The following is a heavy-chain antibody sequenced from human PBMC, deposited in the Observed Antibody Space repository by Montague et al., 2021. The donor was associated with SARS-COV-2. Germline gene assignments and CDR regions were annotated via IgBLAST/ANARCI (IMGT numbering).Heavy chain of an antibody. CDR1: VFTFSSYS. Sequence: SLRLSCAASVFTFSSYSMNWVRQAPGKGLEWVANIKQDGSKKYYVDSVKGRFTISRDNSKNSLYLQMNSLRAEDTAVYYCARDRDAAYVAFDFWGQGTMVTVSS. CDR3: ARDRDAAYVAFDF. V-gene: IGHV3-7*01. J-gene: IGHJ3*01. D-gene: IGHD2-15*01. CDR2: IKQDGSKK.